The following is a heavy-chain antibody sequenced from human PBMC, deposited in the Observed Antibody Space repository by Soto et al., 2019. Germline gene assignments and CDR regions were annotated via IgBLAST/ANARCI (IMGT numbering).Heavy chain of an antibody. D-gene: IGHD3-10*01. CDR3: AKDGPQLLGFGELAGPFDY. Sequence: EVQLLESGGGLVQPGGSLRLSCAASGFTFSSYAMSWVRQAPGKGLEWVSAISGSGGSTYYADSVKGRFTISRDNSKNTLYLQMNSLRAEDTAVYYCAKDGPQLLGFGELAGPFDYWGQGTLVTVSS. CDR1: GFTFSSYA. CDR2: ISGSGGST. V-gene: IGHV3-23*01. J-gene: IGHJ4*02.